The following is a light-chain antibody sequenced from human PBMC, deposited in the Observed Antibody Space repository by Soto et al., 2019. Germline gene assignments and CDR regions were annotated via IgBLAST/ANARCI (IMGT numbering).Light chain of an antibody. CDR3: QQYDSWSLA. Sequence: EIVMTQSPGTLSVSTGEGATLSCRASQSVDSNLAWYQQKPGQAPRLLIYGASTRATGIPDRFRGSGSGTEFTLTISCLQSEDFAVYYCQQYDSWSLAFGGGTKVEIK. CDR2: GAS. CDR1: QSVDSN. J-gene: IGKJ4*01. V-gene: IGKV3D-15*01.